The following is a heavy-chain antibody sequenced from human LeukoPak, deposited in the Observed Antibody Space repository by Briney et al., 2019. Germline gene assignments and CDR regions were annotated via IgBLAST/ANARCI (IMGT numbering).Heavy chain of an antibody. D-gene: IGHD5-12*01. CDR1: GFPFSNNA. V-gene: IGHV3-23*01. J-gene: IGHJ4*02. CDR2: FGGDRVA. CDR3: ASSVVDIVAYYYFDY. Sequence: PGGSLRLSCAASGFPFSNNAMSWVRQAPGKGLEWVSAFGGDRVAHYADSVKGRFTISKDDSKSTLYLQMNSLRAEDTAVYYCASSVVDIVAYYYFDYWGQGTLVTVSS.